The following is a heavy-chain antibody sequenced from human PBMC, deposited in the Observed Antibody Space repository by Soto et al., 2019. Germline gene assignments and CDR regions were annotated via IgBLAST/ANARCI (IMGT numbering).Heavy chain of an antibody. CDR2: ISGDGDST. CDR3: AKGGCNYAFCYYYYMDV. V-gene: IGHV3-23*01. Sequence: PGGSLRLSCAASGFTFSTYWMHWVRQTPGKGLEWVSAISGDGDSTYYADSVKGRFTISRDNAKNTLYLQMNSLRAEDTAVYYCAKGGCNYAFCYYYYMDVWGKGTTVTVSS. CDR1: GFTFSTYW. J-gene: IGHJ6*03. D-gene: IGHD4-4*01.